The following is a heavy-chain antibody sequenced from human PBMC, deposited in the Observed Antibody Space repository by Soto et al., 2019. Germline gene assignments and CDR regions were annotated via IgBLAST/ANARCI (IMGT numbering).Heavy chain of an antibody. J-gene: IGHJ6*02. CDR3: AREGYSYGTRYGMDG. CDR1: GFTFSSYE. Sequence: GGSLRLSCAASGFTFSSYEMNWVRQAPGKGLEWVSYISSSGSTIYYADSVKGRFTISRDNAKNSLYLQMNSLRAEDTAVYYCAREGYSYGTRYGMDGWGQGTTVTVSS. V-gene: IGHV3-48*03. D-gene: IGHD5-18*01. CDR2: ISSSGSTI.